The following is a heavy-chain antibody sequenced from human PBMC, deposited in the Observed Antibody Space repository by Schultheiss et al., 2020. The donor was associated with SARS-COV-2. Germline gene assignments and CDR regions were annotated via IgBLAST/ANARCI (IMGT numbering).Heavy chain of an antibody. D-gene: IGHD3-3*01. J-gene: IGHJ5*02. Sequence: SETLSLTCTVSGGSISSYYWSWIRQPPGKGLEWIGYIYYSGDTNYNPSLKSRVTISVDTSKNQFSLKLSSVTAADTAVYYCARGSQYYDFWSGYYPHWFDPWGQGTLVTVSS. CDR3: ARGSQYYDFWSGYYPHWFDP. CDR1: GGSISSYY. V-gene: IGHV4-59*08. CDR2: IYYSGDT.